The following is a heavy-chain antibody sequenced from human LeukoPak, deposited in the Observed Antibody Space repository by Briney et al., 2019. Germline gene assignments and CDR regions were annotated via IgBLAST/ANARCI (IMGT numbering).Heavy chain of an antibody. D-gene: IGHD6-19*01. CDR2: IYYSGST. V-gene: IGHV4-59*01. CDR3: ARGAVAGKMSWFDP. CDR1: GGSISSYY. J-gene: IGHJ5*02. Sequence: SETLSLTCTVSGGSISSYYWSWIRQPPGQGLEWIGYIYYSGSTNCNPSLKSRGTISVDTSKNQFSLKLSSVTAADTAVYYCARGAVAGKMSWFDPWGQGTLVTVSS.